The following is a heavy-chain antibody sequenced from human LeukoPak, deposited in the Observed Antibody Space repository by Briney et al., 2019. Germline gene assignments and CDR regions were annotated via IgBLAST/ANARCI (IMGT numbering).Heavy chain of an antibody. V-gene: IGHV3-21*01. J-gene: IGHJ4*02. CDR2: ISSSSSYI. CDR3: ARADWDTAMIDY. Sequence: GGSLRLSCAASGFTFSSYSMNWVRQAPGKGLEWVSSISSSSSYIYYADSVKGRLTISTDKAKNSLYLQMNSLRAEDTAVYYCARADWDTAMIDYWGQGTLVTVSS. D-gene: IGHD5-18*01. CDR1: GFTFSSYS.